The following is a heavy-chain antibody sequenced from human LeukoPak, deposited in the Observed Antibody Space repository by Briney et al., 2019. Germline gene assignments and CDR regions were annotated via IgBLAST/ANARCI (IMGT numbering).Heavy chain of an antibody. CDR3: AKAGAYCGGDCWYYFDY. Sequence: GGSLRLSCAASGFTFSSYAMSWVRQAPGKGLEWVSAISGSGGSTYYADSVKGRFTISRDNSKNTLYLQMNSLRAEDTAVYYCAKAGAYCGGDCWYYFDYWGQGTLVTVSS. J-gene: IGHJ4*02. CDR2: ISGSGGST. V-gene: IGHV3-23*01. CDR1: GFTFSSYA. D-gene: IGHD2-21*02.